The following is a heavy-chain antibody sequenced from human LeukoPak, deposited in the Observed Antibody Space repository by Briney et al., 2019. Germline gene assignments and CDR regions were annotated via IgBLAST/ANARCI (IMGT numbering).Heavy chain of an antibody. D-gene: IGHD5-18*01. V-gene: IGHV3-74*01. J-gene: IGHJ4*02. CDR1: GFSFSGHW. CDR2: ISPTGSTT. Sequence: GGSLRLSCPASGFSFSGHWMHWARQLPGKGLVWVSRISPTGSTTSYADSVKGRFTVSRDSSKNMLYLEMNSLRAEDTAVYYCARDGGRGYSYGVDYWGQGTLVTVSS. CDR3: ARDGGRGYSYGVDY.